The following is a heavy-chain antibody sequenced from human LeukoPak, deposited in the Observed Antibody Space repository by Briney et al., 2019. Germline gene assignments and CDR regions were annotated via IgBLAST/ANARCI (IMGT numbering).Heavy chain of an antibody. D-gene: IGHD2-21*01. J-gene: IGHJ4*02. Sequence: ASVKVSCKASGYTFTSYYMHWVRQAPGQGLEWMGIINPSGGSTSYAQKFQGRVSMTRDTSTSTVYMELSSLRSEDTAVYYCARSSYSFTPFDYWGQGTLVTVSS. CDR1: GYTFTSYY. V-gene: IGHV1-46*01. CDR3: ARSSYSFTPFDY. CDR2: INPSGGST.